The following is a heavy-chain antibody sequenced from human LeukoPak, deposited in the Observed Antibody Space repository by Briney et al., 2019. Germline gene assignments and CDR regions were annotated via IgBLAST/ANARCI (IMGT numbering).Heavy chain of an antibody. J-gene: IGHJ4*02. CDR2: IYYSGST. V-gene: IGHV4-59*12. D-gene: IGHD3-9*01. CDR3: AGEYYDILTGYGSLDY. CDR1: GGSFSGYY. Sequence: PSETLSLTCAVYGGSFSGYYWSWIRQPPGKGLEWIGYIYYSGSTNYNPSLKSRVTISVDTSKNQFSLKLSSVTAADTAVYYCAGEYYDILTGYGSLDYWGQGTLVTVSS.